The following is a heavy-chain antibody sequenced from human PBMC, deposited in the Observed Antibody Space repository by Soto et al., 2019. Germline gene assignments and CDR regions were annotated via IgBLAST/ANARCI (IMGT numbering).Heavy chain of an antibody. J-gene: IGHJ2*01. V-gene: IGHV3-23*01. CDR2: ISGSGGST. Sequence: GGSLRLSCAASGFTFSSYAMSWVRQAPGKGLEWVSAISGSGGSTYYADSVKGRFTISRDNSKNTLYLQMNSLRAEDTAVYYCAKDRLWLVSYGARYFDLSGRGTLVTVSS. CDR3: AKDRLWLVSYGARYFDL. CDR1: GFTFSSYA. D-gene: IGHD6-19*01.